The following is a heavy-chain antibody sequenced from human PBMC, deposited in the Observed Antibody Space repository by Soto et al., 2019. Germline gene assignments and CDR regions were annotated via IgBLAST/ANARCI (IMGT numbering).Heavy chain of an antibody. CDR3: AASYLRAYYYYGMDV. CDR1: GFTFTSSA. CDR2: IVVGSGNT. V-gene: IGHV1-58*01. D-gene: IGHD3-10*01. J-gene: IGHJ6*02. Sequence: SVKVSCKASGFTFTSSAVQWVRQARGQRLEWIGWIVVGSGNTNYAQKFQERVTITRDMSTSTAYMELSSLRSEDTAVYYCAASYLRAYYYYGMDVWGQGTTVTVSS.